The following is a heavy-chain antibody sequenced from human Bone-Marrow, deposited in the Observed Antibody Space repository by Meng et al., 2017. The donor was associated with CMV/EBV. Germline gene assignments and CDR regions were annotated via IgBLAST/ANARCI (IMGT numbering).Heavy chain of an antibody. V-gene: IGHV1-46*01. CDR2: INPSGGST. CDR1: GYTFTSYY. Sequence: CKESGYTFTSYYMHWVRQAPGQGREWMGIINPSGGSTSYAQKFQGRVTMTRDTSTSTVYMELSSLRSEDTAVYYCARTALTRVDFDYWGQGTLVTVSS. D-gene: IGHD1-14*01. CDR3: ARTALTRVDFDY. J-gene: IGHJ4*02.